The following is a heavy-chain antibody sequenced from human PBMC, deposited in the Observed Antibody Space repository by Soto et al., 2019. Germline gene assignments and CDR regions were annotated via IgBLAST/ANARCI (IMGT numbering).Heavy chain of an antibody. CDR2: ISGSGGST. CDR1: GFTFNTHA. Sequence: QPGGSLRLSCAASGFTFNTHAMTWVRQAPGKGLEWVSTISGSGGSTYYADPMKGRFTISRDNSRSTLHLQMSSLRPDDTAVYYCARDRTPVTTYWFDPWGQGTQVTVSS. CDR3: ARDRTPVTTYWFDP. V-gene: IGHV3-23*01. J-gene: IGHJ5*02. D-gene: IGHD4-17*01.